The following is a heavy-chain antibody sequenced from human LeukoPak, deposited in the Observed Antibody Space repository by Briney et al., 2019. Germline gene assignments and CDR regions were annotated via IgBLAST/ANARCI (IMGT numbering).Heavy chain of an antibody. CDR2: IIPIFGTA. Sequence: GASVKVSCKASGGTFSSYAISWVRQAPGQGLEWMGRIIPIFGTANCAQKFQGRVTITADESTSTAYMELSSLRSEDTAVYYCARGFDYDSSGSHPSWFDPWGQGTLVTVSS. CDR3: ARGFDYDSSGSHPSWFDP. CDR1: GGTFSSYA. D-gene: IGHD3-22*01. J-gene: IGHJ5*02. V-gene: IGHV1-69*13.